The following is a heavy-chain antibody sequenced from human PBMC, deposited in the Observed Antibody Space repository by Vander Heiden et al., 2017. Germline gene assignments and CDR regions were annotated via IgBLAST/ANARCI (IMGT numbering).Heavy chain of an antibody. CDR3: AKITYYHSLMDV. Sequence: QVHLVESGGGVVQPGRSLRLSCAASGFTFSSYAMHWVRQAPGKGLEWVAVISYDGSNKYYADSVKGRFTISRDNSKNTLYLQMNSLRAEDTAVYYCAKITYYHSLMDVWGQGTTVTVSS. D-gene: IGHD3-3*01. CDR1: GFTFSSYA. V-gene: IGHV3-30-3*02. J-gene: IGHJ6*02. CDR2: ISYDGSNK.